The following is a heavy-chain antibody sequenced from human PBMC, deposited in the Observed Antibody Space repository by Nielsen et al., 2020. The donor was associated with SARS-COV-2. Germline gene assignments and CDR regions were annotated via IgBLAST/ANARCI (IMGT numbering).Heavy chain of an antibody. CDR1: GCTFTSYA. J-gene: IGHJ6*02. D-gene: IGHD3-3*01. CDR3: ARNLLRFHLYYYYGMDV. CDR2: INTNTGNP. Sequence: ASVKVSCKASGCTFTSYAMNWVRQAPGQGLEWMGWINTNTGNPTYAQGFTGRFVFSLDTSVSTAYLQISSLKAEDTAVYYCARNLLRFHLYYYYGMDVWGQGTTVTVSS. V-gene: IGHV7-4-1*02.